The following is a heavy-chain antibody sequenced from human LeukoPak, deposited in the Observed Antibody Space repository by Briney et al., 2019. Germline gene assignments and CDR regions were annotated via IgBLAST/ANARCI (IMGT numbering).Heavy chain of an antibody. V-gene: IGHV4-39*07. CDR3: AREVIGYCTNGVCYRTHYFDY. J-gene: IGHJ4*02. D-gene: IGHD2-8*01. Sequence: SETLSLTCIVSGVSISSSNYYWGWVRQPPGKGLEWIGKIYSSGSTYYNSSLKSRVTISIDTSNNQVSLKLSSVTAADTAVYYCAREVIGYCTNGVCYRTHYFDYWGQGTLVTVSS. CDR1: GVSISSSNYY. CDR2: IYSSGST.